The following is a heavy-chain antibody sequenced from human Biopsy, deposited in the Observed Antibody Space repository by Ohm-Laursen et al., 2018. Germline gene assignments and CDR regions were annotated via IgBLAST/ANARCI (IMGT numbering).Heavy chain of an antibody. D-gene: IGHD3-3*01. CDR3: ARHSLDDFWSGAHYYFDY. V-gene: IGHV4-39*01. J-gene: IGHJ4*02. CDR1: GGSIGSRNHY. Sequence: TLSLTCSVSGGSIGSRNHYWGWLRQPPGEGLEWIGHVYYSGSTFYNSSLESRVTVSVDTSKNQFHLRLTSMSASDTAVYYCARHSLDDFWSGAHYYFDYWGLGTLVTVSS. CDR2: VYYSGST.